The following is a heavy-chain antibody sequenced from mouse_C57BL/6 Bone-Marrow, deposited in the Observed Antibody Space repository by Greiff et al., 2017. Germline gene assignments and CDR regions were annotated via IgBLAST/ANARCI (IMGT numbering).Heavy chain of an antibody. V-gene: IGHV1-74*01. CDR3: ARPLCYDPYYYAMDY. Sequence: QVQLQQPGAELVKPGASVKVSCKASGYTFTSYWMHWVKQRPGQGLEWIGRIHPSDSDTNYNQKFKGKATLTVDKSSSTAYMQLSSLTSEDSAVYYCARPLCYDPYYYAMDYWGQGTSVTVSS. J-gene: IGHJ4*01. D-gene: IGHD2-4*01. CDR1: GYTFTSYW. CDR2: IHPSDSDT.